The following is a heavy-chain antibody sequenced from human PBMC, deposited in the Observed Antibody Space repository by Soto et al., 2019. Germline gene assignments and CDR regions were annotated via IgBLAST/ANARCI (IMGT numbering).Heavy chain of an antibody. J-gene: IGHJ4*02. D-gene: IGHD2-21*01. Sequence: SGPTAGEPTQTLTLTCSFSGFSLSTVSMCVSWIRQTPGKALEYLALIDWEDEKFYSASLKTRLTISKDTSKNQVVLTMTDMDPADTATYYCARLRVDSGGYHFDIWRQGTLVTVSS. V-gene: IGHV2-70*13. CDR2: IDWEDEK. CDR3: ARLRVDSGGYHFDI. CDR1: GFSLSTVSMC.